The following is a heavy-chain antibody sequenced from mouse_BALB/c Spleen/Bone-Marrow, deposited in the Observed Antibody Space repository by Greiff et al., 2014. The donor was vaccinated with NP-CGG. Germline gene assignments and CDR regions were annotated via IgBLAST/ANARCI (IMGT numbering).Heavy chain of an antibody. CDR1: GFNINDTY. Sequence: VQLQQSRTQLFNPKTSVKLSCTASGFNINDTYMHWVKQRPEQGLEWIGRINPANGNTKFDQNFLGKATITADKSSNTAYLQLRRLKSEDTAVYYGARYYYGSRYDMYDWGQGNLVTVSA. CDR2: INPANGNT. CDR3: ARYYYGSRYDMYD. D-gene: IGHD1-1*01. V-gene: IGHV14-3*02. J-gene: IGHJ4*01.